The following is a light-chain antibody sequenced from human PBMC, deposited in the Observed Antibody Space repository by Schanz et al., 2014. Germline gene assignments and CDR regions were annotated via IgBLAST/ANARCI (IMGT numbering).Light chain of an antibody. V-gene: IGLV2-14*01. J-gene: IGLJ3*02. CDR1: SSDVGAYNY. CDR2: EVS. Sequence: QSALTQPASVSGSPGQSITISCTGSSSDVGAYNYVSWYQQHPGNAPKLLIFEVSKRPSGVPDRFSGSKSGNTASLTISGLQAEDEADYYCAAWDDSLNGQLFGGGTKLTVL. CDR3: AAWDDSLNGQL.